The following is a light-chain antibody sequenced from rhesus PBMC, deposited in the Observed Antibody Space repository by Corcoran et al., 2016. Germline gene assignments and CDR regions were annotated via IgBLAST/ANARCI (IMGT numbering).Light chain of an antibody. CDR2: AAS. Sequence: DIQMTQSPSALSASVGDRVTISCRASQNIYSNLAWYQQRPGKAPKLLIYAASSLQTGIPSRFSGSGSGTDFTLPISSLQPEDSAAYYCQHYYDNPSSFGQGTKVEIK. CDR1: QNIYSN. CDR3: QHYYDNPSS. J-gene: IGKJ2*01. V-gene: IGKV1S12*01.